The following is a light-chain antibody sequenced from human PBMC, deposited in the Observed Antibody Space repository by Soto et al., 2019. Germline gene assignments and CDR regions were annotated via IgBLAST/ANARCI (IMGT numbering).Light chain of an antibody. J-gene: IGLJ1*01. CDR3: SSYTSSSIPYV. Sequence: QSALTQPASVSGSPGQSITISCTGTSSDVGGYNYVSWYQQHPGKAPKLLIYDVSNRPSGVSNRFSGSKSANTASLTISGLQADDEADYYCSSYTSSSIPYVFGTGTKLTVL. V-gene: IGLV2-14*01. CDR2: DVS. CDR1: SSDVGGYNY.